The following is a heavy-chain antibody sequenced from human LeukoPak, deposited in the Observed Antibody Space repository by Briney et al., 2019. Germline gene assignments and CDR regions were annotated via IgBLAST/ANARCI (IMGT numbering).Heavy chain of an antibody. D-gene: IGHD6-13*01. CDR1: GGSISSYY. CDR2: IYYSGST. V-gene: IGHV4-59*01. CDR3: ASSMRASSSWYDY. Sequence: SETLSLTCTASGGSISSYYWSWIRQPPGEGLEWIGYIYYSGSTNYNPSLKSRVTISVDTSKNQFSLKLSSVTAADTAVYYCASSMRASSSWYDYWGQGTLVTVSS. J-gene: IGHJ4*02.